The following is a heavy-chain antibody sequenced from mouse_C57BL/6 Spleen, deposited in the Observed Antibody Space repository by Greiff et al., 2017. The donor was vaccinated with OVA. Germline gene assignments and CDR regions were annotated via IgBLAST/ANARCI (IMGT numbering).Heavy chain of an antibody. D-gene: IGHD1-1*01. Sequence: QVQLQQSGAELVRPGASVKLSCKASGYTFTDYYINWVKQRPGQGLEWIARIYPGSGNTYYNEKFKGKATLTAEKSSSTAYMQLSSLTSEDSAVYFCARGEASYYYGSAGGYWGQGTTLTVSS. CDR3: ARGEASYYYGSAGGY. V-gene: IGHV1-76*01. CDR2: IYPGSGNT. CDR1: GYTFTDYY. J-gene: IGHJ2*01.